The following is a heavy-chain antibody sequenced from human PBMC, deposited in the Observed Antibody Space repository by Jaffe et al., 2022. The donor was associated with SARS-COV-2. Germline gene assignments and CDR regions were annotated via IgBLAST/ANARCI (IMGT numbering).Heavy chain of an antibody. CDR2: ISHDGSVE. J-gene: IGHJ4*02. CDR3: ARVGLSGFGSPRRGGSSWYYFDS. Sequence: QVHLVESGGGVVQPGRSLRLSCAVSGFIFNNYPMHWVRLAPGKGLEWVTFISHDGSVESYTDSVNGRFTVSRDNSKSTLFLQMNSLTPEDTAIYFCARVGLSGFGSPRRGGSSWYYFDSWGQGTLVTVSS. CDR1: GFIFNNYP. D-gene: IGHD6-13*01. V-gene: IGHV3-30*04.